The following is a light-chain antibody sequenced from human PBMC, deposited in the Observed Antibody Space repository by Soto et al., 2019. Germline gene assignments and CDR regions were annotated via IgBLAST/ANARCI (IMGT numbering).Light chain of an antibody. V-gene: IGLV2-14*01. Sequence: QSVLTQPASVSGSPGQSVTISCTGPRSDIGDSNFISWYQHSPGKATRLLSYEVNNRPSGVSKRFSGSKAGNTASLTISGLLDDDEADYFCASFRSGTILVFGSGTKVTVL. CDR1: RSDIGDSNF. CDR3: ASFRSGTILV. J-gene: IGLJ6*01. CDR2: EVN.